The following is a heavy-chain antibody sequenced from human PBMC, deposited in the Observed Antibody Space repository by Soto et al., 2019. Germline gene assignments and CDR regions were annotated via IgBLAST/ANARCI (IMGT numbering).Heavy chain of an antibody. V-gene: IGHV4-34*01. CDR1: GGSFSGYY. D-gene: IGHD2-2*01. Sequence: SETLSLTCAVYGGSFSGYYWSWIRQPPGKGLEWIGEINHSGSTNYNPSLKSRVTISVDTSKNQFSLKLSSVTAADTAVYYCARCGKIVVVPRGRLGTYYYMDVWGKGTTVTVSS. J-gene: IGHJ6*03. CDR2: INHSGST. CDR3: ARCGKIVVVPRGRLGTYYYMDV.